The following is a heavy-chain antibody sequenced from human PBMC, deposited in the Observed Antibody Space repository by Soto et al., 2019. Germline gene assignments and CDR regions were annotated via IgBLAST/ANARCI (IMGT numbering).Heavy chain of an antibody. V-gene: IGHV4-59*01. CDR2: IYYSGST. Sequence: LSLTCTVSGGSISSYYWSWIRQPPGKGLEWIGYIYYSGSTNYNPSLKSRVTISVDTSKNQFSLKLSSVTAADTAVYYCARSHRWLLEDNWFDPWGQGTLVTVSS. CDR1: GGSISSYY. D-gene: IGHD3-22*01. CDR3: ARSHRWLLEDNWFDP. J-gene: IGHJ5*02.